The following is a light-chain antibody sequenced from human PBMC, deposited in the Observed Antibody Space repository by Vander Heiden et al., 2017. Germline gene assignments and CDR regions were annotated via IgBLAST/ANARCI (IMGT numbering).Light chain of an antibody. CDR3: ATWDDSLNDWV. CDR2: RDD. CDR1: RSDIGSKS. Sequence: QSVLTQPPSASWTPRQRVPISCSGSRSDIGSKSVDWYQQFPGTAPKLLIYRDDQRPSGVPGRFSGSKSGSSASLAISGLQSEDEAEYYCATWDDSLNDWVFGGGTKLTVL. V-gene: IGLV1-44*01. J-gene: IGLJ3*02.